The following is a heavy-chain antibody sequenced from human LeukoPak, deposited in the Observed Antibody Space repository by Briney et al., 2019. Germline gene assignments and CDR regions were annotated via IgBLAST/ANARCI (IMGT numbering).Heavy chain of an antibody. Sequence: PGGSLRLSCAASGFIFSSYWMSWVRQAPGKGLEWVANIKQDGSEKYYADSVKGRFTISRDNAKNSLYLQMNSLRAEDTAVYYCARDLRATTSPGSPQYWGQGTLVTVSS. CDR2: IKQDGSEK. CDR1: GFIFSSYW. J-gene: IGHJ4*02. V-gene: IGHV3-7*01. CDR3: ARDLRATTSPGSPQY. D-gene: IGHD1-1*01.